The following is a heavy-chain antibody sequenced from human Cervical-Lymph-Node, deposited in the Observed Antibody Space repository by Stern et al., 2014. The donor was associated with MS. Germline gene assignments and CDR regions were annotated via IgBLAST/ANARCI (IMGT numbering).Heavy chain of an antibody. CDR3: PSRSVDTTLVGMDY. Sequence: QVQLQESGPGLVKPSQTLSLTCTVSGGSISSGGYYWSWFRQYSGKSPEWIGFIFYSGTTYYNPSLKSRVTISVDTSKNQFSLKLSSSTAADAAVYYCPSRSVDTTLVGMDYWGQGILVTVSS. CDR2: IFYSGTT. D-gene: IGHD5-18*01. J-gene: IGHJ4*02. CDR1: GGSISSGGYY. V-gene: IGHV4-31*03.